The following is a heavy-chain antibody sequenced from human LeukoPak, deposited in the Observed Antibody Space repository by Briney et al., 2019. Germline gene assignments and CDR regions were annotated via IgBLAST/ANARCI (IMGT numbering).Heavy chain of an antibody. D-gene: IGHD3-9*01. V-gene: IGHV1-3*01. CDR3: ARDTSQYFDWLEY. Sequence: ASVKVSCKASGYIFTDYSIHWVRRAPGQGLEWTGWINAGNGKTKSSQSFQGRVTITRETSASTVFMELSSLRSEDTAVYYCARDTSQYFDWLEYWGQGTLVTVSS. CDR1: GYIFTDYS. J-gene: IGHJ4*02. CDR2: INAGNGKT.